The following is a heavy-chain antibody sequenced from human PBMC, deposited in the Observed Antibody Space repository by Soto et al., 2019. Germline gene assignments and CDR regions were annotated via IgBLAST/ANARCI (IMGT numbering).Heavy chain of an antibody. CDR1: GFTVSSNY. CDR2: IYSRGST. D-gene: IGHD6-13*01. V-gene: IGHV3-53*01. J-gene: IGHJ3*02. CDR3: ARDVASIAAAGNAFDI. Sequence: GGSLRLSCAASGFTVSSNYMSWVRQAPGKGLEWVSVIYSRGSTYYADSVKGRFTISRDNSKNTLYLQMNSLRAEDTAVYYCARDVASIAAAGNAFDIWGQGTMVTVSS.